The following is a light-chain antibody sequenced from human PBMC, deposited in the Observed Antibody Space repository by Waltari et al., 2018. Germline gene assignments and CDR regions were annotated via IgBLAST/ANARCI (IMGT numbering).Light chain of an antibody. CDR1: SSDVGGYNY. J-gene: IGLJ2*01. V-gene: IGLV2-8*01. CDR3: SSYAGSNNLV. Sequence: QSALTQPPSASGSPGQSVTISCPGTSSDVGGYNYVSWYQQPPGKAPKLMIYEVSERPSGVPDRFSGSKSGNTASLTVSGLQAEDEADYYCSSYAGSNNLVFGGGTKLTVL. CDR2: EVS.